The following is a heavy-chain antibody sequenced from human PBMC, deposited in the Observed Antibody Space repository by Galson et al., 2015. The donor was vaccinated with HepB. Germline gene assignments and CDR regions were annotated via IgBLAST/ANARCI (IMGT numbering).Heavy chain of an antibody. D-gene: IGHD6-19*01. J-gene: IGHJ4*02. V-gene: IGHV3-7*03. CDR3: ARAYSSGWYAVGFDY. CDR1: GFTFSSYW. Sequence: SLRLSCAASGFTFSSYWMSWVRQAPGKGLEWVANIKQDGSEKYYVDSVKGRFTISRDNAKNSLYLQMNSLRAEDTAVYYCARAYSSGWYAVGFDYWGQGTLVTVSS. CDR2: IKQDGSEK.